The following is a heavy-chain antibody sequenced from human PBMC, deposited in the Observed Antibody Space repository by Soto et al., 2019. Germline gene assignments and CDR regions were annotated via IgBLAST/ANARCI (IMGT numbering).Heavy chain of an antibody. CDR3: ARGFPSDTAMVRPEIFDY. CDR1: GFTFSSYW. J-gene: IGHJ4*02. V-gene: IGHV3-7*05. CDR2: IKQDGSEK. Sequence: PGGSLRLSCAASGFTFSSYWMSWVRQAPGKGLEWVANIKQDGSEKYYVDSVKGRFTISRDNAKNSLYLQMNSLRAEDTAVYYCARGFPSDTAMVRPEIFDYWGQGTLVTVSS. D-gene: IGHD5-18*01.